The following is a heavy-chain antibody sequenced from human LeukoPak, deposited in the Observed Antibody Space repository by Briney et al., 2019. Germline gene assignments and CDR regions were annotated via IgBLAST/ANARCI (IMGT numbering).Heavy chain of an antibody. D-gene: IGHD6-19*01. CDR1: GFTVSSNY. Sequence: GGSLRLSCAASGFTVSSNYMSWVRQAPGKGLEWVAFVSKDGTNNYYADSVNGRFTVSRDNSKNTLCLQMNSLRPEDSAVYFCARDFMWLVDYWGQGTLVTVSS. CDR2: VSKDGTNN. V-gene: IGHV3-30*03. CDR3: ARDFMWLVDY. J-gene: IGHJ4*02.